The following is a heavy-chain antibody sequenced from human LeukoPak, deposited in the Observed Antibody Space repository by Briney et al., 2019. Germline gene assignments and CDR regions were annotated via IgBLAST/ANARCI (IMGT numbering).Heavy chain of an antibody. Sequence: GESLKISCKGSGYSFSSHWIGWVRQMPGKGLELMGIIYPGDSDTRYSPSFQGQATISADKSISTAYLQWSSLKASDTAMYYCASAFYGDYYFDYWGQGTLVTVSS. CDR2: IYPGDSDT. J-gene: IGHJ4*02. CDR1: GYSFSSHW. D-gene: IGHD4-17*01. CDR3: ASAFYGDYYFDY. V-gene: IGHV5-51*01.